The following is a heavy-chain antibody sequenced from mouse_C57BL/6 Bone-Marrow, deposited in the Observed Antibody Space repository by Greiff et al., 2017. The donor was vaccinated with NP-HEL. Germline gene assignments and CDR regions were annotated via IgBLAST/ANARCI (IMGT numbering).Heavy chain of an antibody. D-gene: IGHD1-1*01. CDR1: GYTFTDYY. J-gene: IGHJ4*01. CDR2: IFPGSGST. V-gene: IGHV1-75*01. CDR3: ARYYGSSYGDAMDY. Sequence: VQLQQSGPELVKPGASVKISCKASGYTFTDYYINWVKQRPGQGLEWIGWIFPGSGSTYYNEKFKGKATLTVDKSYSTAYMLLSSLTSEDSAVYFCARYYGSSYGDAMDYWGQGTSVTVSS.